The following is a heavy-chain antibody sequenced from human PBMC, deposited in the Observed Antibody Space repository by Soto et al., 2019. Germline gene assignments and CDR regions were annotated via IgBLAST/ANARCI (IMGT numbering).Heavy chain of an antibody. J-gene: IGHJ3*02. CDR2: IIPIFGTA. Sequence: SVKVSCKASGGTFSSYAISWVRQAPGQGLEWMGGIIPIFGTANYAQKFQGRVTITADESTSTAYMELSSLRSEDTAVYYCAGDILLVTPLGDAFDIWGQGTMVTVSS. D-gene: IGHD2-21*02. CDR3: AGDILLVTPLGDAFDI. V-gene: IGHV1-69*13. CDR1: GGTFSSYA.